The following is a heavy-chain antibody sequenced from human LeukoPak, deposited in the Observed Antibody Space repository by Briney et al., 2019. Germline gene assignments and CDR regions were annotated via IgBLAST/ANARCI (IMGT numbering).Heavy chain of an antibody. J-gene: IGHJ6*02. V-gene: IGHV3-13*01. CDR2: IGTGDDT. CDR3: ARDGSPIQVAATLGYGMDV. Sequence: GGSLRLSCAASGFTFSTYDMHWVRQVTGKGLEWVSAIGTGDDTYYLGSVKGRFTISRENAKNVLYLQMSSLRAEDTAVYYCARDGSPIQVAATLGYGMDVWGQGTTVTVSS. CDR1: GFTFSTYD. D-gene: IGHD2-15*01.